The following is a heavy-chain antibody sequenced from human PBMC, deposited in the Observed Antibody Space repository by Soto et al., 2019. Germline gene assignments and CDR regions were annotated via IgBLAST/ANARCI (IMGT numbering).Heavy chain of an antibody. V-gene: IGHV3-23*01. D-gene: IGHD6-13*01. CDR2: ISGGASST. CDR1: GFTFSSYA. Sequence: PGGSLRLSCAASGFTFSSYAMTWVRQAPGKGLEWVSAISGGASSTFYADSVKGRFTISRDNSKNTLYLQMNNLRAEDTAIYYCARDFRSSPYGYYYYMDVWGKGTTVTVSS. CDR3: ARDFRSSPYGYYYYMDV. J-gene: IGHJ6*03.